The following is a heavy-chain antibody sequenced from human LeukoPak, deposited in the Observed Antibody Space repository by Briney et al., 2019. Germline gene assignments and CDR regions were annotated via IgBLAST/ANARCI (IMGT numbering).Heavy chain of an antibody. CDR1: GYTFTSYY. J-gene: IGHJ4*02. D-gene: IGHD3-22*01. Sequence: ASVKVSCKASGYTFTSYYMHWVRQAPGQGLEWMGIINPSGGSTSYAQKFQGRATMTRDTSTSTVYMELSSLRSEDTAVYYCAREGTYYYDSSGYYPNIDYWGQGTLVTVSS. V-gene: IGHV1-46*01. CDR3: AREGTYYYDSSGYYPNIDY. CDR2: INPSGGST.